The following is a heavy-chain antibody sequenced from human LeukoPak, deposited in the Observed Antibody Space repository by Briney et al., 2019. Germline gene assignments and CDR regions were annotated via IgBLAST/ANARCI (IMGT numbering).Heavy chain of an antibody. CDR2: ISGSGGST. Sequence: GGSLRLSCAASGFTFSSYGMSWVRQAPGKGLEWVSAISGSGGSTYYADSVKGRFTISRDNAKNSLYLQMNSLRAEDTAVYYCASSRGSWPDYFDYWGQGTLVTVSS. CDR1: GFTFSSYG. J-gene: IGHJ4*02. CDR3: ASSRGSWPDYFDY. D-gene: IGHD6-13*01. V-gene: IGHV3-23*01.